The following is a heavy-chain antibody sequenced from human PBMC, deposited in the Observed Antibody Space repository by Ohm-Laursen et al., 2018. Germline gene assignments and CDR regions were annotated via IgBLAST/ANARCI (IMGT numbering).Heavy chain of an antibody. Sequence: SQTLSLTCTVSSGAINSGGSYWTWIRQHPRRGLEWIGSLYHSGSTFYNPSLESRLSILIDTSKNQFSLKLTSVTAADTALYYCARHPSNPDAFDIWGQGTMVTVSS. V-gene: IGHV4-31*02. J-gene: IGHJ3*02. CDR2: LYHSGST. CDR3: ARHPSNPDAFDI. D-gene: IGHD1-14*01. CDR1: SGAINSGGSY.